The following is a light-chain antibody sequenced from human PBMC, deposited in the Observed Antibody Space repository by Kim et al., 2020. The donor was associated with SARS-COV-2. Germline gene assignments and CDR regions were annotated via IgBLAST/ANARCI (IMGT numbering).Light chain of an antibody. CDR3: QQYGSSPLT. V-gene: IGKV3-20*01. CDR1: HSISSSY. CDR2: GAS. Sequence: SLVDRASLSCSASHSISSSYLDWYQQKPGQAPRLLIYGASSRATGIPDRFSGSGSRTDFTLTISRLEPEDVAVYYCQQYGSSPLTFGGGTKVDIK. J-gene: IGKJ4*01.